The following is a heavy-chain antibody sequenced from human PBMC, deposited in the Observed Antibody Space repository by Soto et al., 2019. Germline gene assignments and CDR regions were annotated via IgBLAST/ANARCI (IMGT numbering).Heavy chain of an antibody. Sequence: EVQLVESGGGLVQPGGSLRLSCSASGFTFSSYNMNWVRQAPGKGLEWVSYISSSSGTIYYADSAKGRFTISRDNAKNSLYLQMNSLRDEDTAVYYCARPRGYSYVLPDYWGQGTLVTVSS. CDR1: GFTFSSYN. CDR2: ISSSSGTI. CDR3: ARPRGYSYVLPDY. V-gene: IGHV3-48*02. J-gene: IGHJ4*02. D-gene: IGHD5-18*01.